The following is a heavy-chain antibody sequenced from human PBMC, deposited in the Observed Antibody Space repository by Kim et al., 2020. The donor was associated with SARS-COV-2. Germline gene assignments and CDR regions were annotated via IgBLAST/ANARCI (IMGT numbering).Heavy chain of an antibody. J-gene: IGHJ3*02. CDR2: ISSSSSTI. CDR1: GFTFSSYS. CDR3: ARDFRMITFGGVIAKGAFDI. Sequence: GGSLRLSCAASGFTFSSYSMNWVRQAPGKGLEWVSYISSSSSTIYYADSVKGRFTISRDNAKNSLYLQMNSLRDEDTAVYYCARDFRMITFGGVIAKGAFDIWGQGTMVTVSS. V-gene: IGHV3-48*02. D-gene: IGHD3-16*02.